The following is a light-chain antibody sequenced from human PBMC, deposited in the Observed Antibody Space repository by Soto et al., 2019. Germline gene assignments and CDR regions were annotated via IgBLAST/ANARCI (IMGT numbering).Light chain of an antibody. CDR2: GAS. V-gene: IGKV3D-20*02. CDR1: QSVSNNY. J-gene: IGKJ4*01. CDR3: QQRSNWPLT. Sequence: EIVLTQSPGTLSLSPGERATPSCRASQSVSNNYLAWYQQKPGQAPRLLIYGASNRATGIPDRFSGSGSVTDFTLTISSLQPEDFATYYCQQRSNWPLTFGGGTKVDIK.